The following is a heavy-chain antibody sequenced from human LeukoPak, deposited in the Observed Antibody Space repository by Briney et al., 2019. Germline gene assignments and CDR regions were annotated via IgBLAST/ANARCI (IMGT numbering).Heavy chain of an antibody. J-gene: IGHJ4*02. Sequence: GGSLRLFCAASGFTFSTYGMSWVRQAPGKGLEWVAHIKQDGSEKNSVDSVKGRFTISRDNAKNSLYLQMNSLRAEDTAVYYCARGTRVPDYWGQGTLVTVSS. CDR1: GFTFSTYG. CDR3: ARGTRVPDY. D-gene: IGHD2-2*01. V-gene: IGHV3-7*01. CDR2: IKQDGSEK.